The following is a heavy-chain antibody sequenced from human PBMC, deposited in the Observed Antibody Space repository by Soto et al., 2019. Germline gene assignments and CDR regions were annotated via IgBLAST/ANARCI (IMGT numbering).Heavy chain of an antibody. V-gene: IGHV1-69*13. CDR1: GGTFSSYA. J-gene: IGHJ3*02. Sequence: ASVKVSCKASGGTFSSYAISWVRQAPGQGLEWMGGIIPIFGTANYAQKFQGRVKITADESTSTVYMELSRLGSEDTAVYYCARGVQLFPDAFDTWCQGRMVTVS. CDR3: ARGVQLFPDAFDT. CDR2: IIPIFGTA. D-gene: IGHD1-1*01.